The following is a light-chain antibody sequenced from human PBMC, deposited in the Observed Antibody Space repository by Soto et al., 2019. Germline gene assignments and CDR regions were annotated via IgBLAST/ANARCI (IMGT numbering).Light chain of an antibody. CDR2: GAS. CDR1: QGVGNT. J-gene: IGKJ1*01. V-gene: IGKV3-15*01. CDR3: HQYIQWPLWT. Sequence: EVVMTQSPVTLSLSPGESATLSCRASQGVGNTLAWYQQRPGQAPTLLIYGASTRAAGIPARFSGSGSETEFSLPIRSMQSADFLVYYCHQYIQWPLWTFGQGTKVDIK.